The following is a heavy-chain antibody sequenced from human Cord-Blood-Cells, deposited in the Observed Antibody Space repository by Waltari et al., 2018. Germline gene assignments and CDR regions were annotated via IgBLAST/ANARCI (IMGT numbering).Heavy chain of an antibody. CDR1: GFTFSSYG. V-gene: IGHV3-33*01. J-gene: IGHJ4*02. CDR2: IWYDGSNK. Sequence: QVQLVESGGGVVQPGRSLRLSWSASGFTFSSYGMHWVRQAPGKGLEWVVVIWYDGSNKYYAYSVKGRFTISSDNSKNTLYLQMNSLRAEDTAVYYCARGGENSNYFDYWGQGTLVTVSS. D-gene: IGHD3-10*01. CDR3: ARGGENSNYFDY.